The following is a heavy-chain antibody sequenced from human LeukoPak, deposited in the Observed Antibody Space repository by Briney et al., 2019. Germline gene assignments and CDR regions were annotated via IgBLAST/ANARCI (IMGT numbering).Heavy chain of an antibody. V-gene: IGHV4-39*01. CDR3: ARSVVVVPAAIYWFDP. Sequence: SETLSLTCTVSGGSISSSSYYWGWIRRPPGKGLEWIGSIYYSGSTYYNPSLKSRVAISVDTSKNQFSLKLSSVTAADTAVYYCARSVVVVPAAIYWFDPWGQGTLVTVSS. CDR1: GGSISSSSYY. D-gene: IGHD2-2*01. CDR2: IYYSGST. J-gene: IGHJ5*02.